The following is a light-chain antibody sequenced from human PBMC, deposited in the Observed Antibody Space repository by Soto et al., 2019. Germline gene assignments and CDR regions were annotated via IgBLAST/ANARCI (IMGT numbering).Light chain of an antibody. Sequence: QSVLTQPPSASGTPGQRVTISCSGSSSNIGRNTVNWYQQLPGTAPKVLIYNNNQRPSGVPDRFSGSKSGTSASLAISGLQSEDEADYYCAAWDDSLNGHVFGTATKVTVL. CDR1: SSNIGRNT. CDR2: NNN. V-gene: IGLV1-44*01. J-gene: IGLJ1*01. CDR3: AAWDDSLNGHV.